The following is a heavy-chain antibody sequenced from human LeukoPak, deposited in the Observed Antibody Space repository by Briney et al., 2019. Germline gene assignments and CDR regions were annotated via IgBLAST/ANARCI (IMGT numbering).Heavy chain of an antibody. CDR2: IIPILGIA. J-gene: IGHJ6*03. D-gene: IGHD3-3*01. CDR1: GGTFSSYT. V-gene: IGHV1-69*02. Sequence: SVKVSCKASGGTFSSYTISWVRQAPGQGLEWMGRIIPILGIANYAQKFQGRVTITADKSTSTAYMELSSLRSEDTAVCYCARHKGNDFWSGYTYYYYYMDVWGKGTTVTVSS. CDR3: ARHKGNDFWSGYTYYYYYMDV.